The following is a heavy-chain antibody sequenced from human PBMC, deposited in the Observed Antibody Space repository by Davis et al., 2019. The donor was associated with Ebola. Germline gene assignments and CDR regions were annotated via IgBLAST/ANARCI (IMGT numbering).Heavy chain of an antibody. Sequence: PGGSLRLSCAASGFTFSSYDMHWVRHAAGKGLEWVSLIGTAGNTHYPDSVMGRFTVSRENAKNSLYLQMNTLRAGDTAVYYCARDRSGWGLEYWGQGTLVTVSS. CDR1: GFTFSSYD. V-gene: IGHV3-13*01. D-gene: IGHD6-19*01. CDR2: IGTAGNT. J-gene: IGHJ4*02. CDR3: ARDRSGWGLEY.